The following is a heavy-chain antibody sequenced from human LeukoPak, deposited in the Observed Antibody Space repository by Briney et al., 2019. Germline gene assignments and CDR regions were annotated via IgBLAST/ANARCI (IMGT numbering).Heavy chain of an antibody. CDR3: ARDLKEDTAMVTGY. CDR1: GGSFRGHY. J-gene: IGHJ4*02. CDR2: IFFSGST. Sequence: SETLSLTCTVSGGSFRGHYWTWIRQPPGKGLEWIGNIFFSGSTHYNPSLKSRVTISVDTSKNQFSLKLSSVTAADTAVYYCARDLKEDTAMVTGYWGQGTLVTVSS. V-gene: IGHV4-59*11. D-gene: IGHD5-18*01.